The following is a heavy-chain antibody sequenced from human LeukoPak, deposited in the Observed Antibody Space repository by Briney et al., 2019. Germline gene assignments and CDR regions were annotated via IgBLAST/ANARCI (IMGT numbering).Heavy chain of an antibody. Sequence: PSETLSLTCTVSGGSISSSSYFWGWIRQPPGQGLEWVGSMYYLGSTFYNPSLRSRVTISVDTSKSQFSLKLTSVTAADTAVYYCASSQRWGGYWGQGTLVTVS. CDR3: ASSQRWGGY. D-gene: IGHD3-3*01. CDR2: MYYLGST. CDR1: GGSISSSSYF. V-gene: IGHV4-39*01. J-gene: IGHJ4*02.